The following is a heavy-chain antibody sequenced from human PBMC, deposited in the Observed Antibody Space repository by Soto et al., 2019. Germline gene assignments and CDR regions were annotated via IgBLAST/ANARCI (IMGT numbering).Heavy chain of an antibody. V-gene: IGHV4-30-4*01. CDR1: GGSISSGDYY. D-gene: IGHD3-10*01. CDR2: IYYSGST. J-gene: IGHJ4*02. CDR3: ARAQGSGFLVS. Sequence: QVQLQESGPGLVKPSQTLSLTCTVSGGSISSGDYYWSWIRQPPGKGMEWIGYIYYSGSTYSNPSVKRRVTISVDTSKNQFSLKLSSVTAADTAVYYCARAQGSGFLVSWGQGNLVTVSS.